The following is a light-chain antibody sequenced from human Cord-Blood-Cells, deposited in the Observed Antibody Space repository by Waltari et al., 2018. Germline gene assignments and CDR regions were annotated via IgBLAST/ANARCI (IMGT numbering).Light chain of an antibody. Sequence: AIRITQSPSSLSASTGDRVTITCRPSQGISSYLAWYQQNPGKAPRLLIYAASTLQSAVPSRFSGSGSGTDFTLTISCLQSEDFATYYCQQYYSYPYTFGQGTKLEIK. CDR1: QGISSY. V-gene: IGKV1-8*01. CDR2: AAS. CDR3: QQYYSYPYT. J-gene: IGKJ2*01.